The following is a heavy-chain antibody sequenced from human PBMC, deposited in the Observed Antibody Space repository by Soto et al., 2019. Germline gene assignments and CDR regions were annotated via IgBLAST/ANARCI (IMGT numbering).Heavy chain of an antibody. D-gene: IGHD3-10*01. J-gene: IGHJ4*02. Sequence: GESLKISCGASGFTFSDYAMNWVRQAPGKGLEWVSFISSSGVTIYYSDSVKGRFTISKDNVKNSLFLQMDSLRAEDTAIYYCVRDQLRGEFDSWGRGTLVTVSS. CDR3: VRDQLRGEFDS. CDR2: ISSSGVTI. V-gene: IGHV3-48*01. CDR1: GFTFSDYA.